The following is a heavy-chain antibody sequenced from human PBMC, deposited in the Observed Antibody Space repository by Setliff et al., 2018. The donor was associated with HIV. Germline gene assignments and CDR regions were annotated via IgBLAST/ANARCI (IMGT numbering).Heavy chain of an antibody. V-gene: IGHV3-74*01. Sequence: GSLRLSCVASGFTFNSYWMYWVRQAPGKGLVCVSRVNNDGTDTIYADSVKGRFTISRDNAKSTVYLQMGSLSADDTAVYYCARKLQPGYGMDVWGQGTTVTVSS. J-gene: IGHJ6*02. CDR1: GFTFNSYW. CDR3: ARKLQPGYGMDV. D-gene: IGHD5-18*01. CDR2: VNNDGTDT.